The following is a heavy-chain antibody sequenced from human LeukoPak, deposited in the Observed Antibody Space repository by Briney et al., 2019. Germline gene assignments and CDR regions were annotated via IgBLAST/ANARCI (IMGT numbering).Heavy chain of an antibody. Sequence: GGSLRLSCAASGFTFSSYAMSWVRQAPGKGLEWVSAISGSGASTYYADSVKGRFTISRDNAKNSLYLQMHSLRAEDTAVYYCARGYYFDYWGQGTLVTVSS. J-gene: IGHJ4*02. CDR1: GFTFSSYA. V-gene: IGHV3-23*01. CDR2: ISGSGAST. CDR3: ARGYYFDY.